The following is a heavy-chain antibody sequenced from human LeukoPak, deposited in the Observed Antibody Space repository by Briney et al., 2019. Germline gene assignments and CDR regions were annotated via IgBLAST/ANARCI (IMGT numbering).Heavy chain of an antibody. Sequence: PSETLSLTCAVSGYSISNGYYWGWIRQPPGKGREWIASIHYSGNTHYNPSLKSRATMSVDTSKNQFSLSLRSVTAADTAMYYCARHHYYDSTGYYRFDYWGAGTLVTVSS. CDR2: IHYSGNT. CDR1: GYSISNGYY. D-gene: IGHD3-22*01. J-gene: IGHJ4*02. CDR3: ARHHYYDSTGYYRFDY. V-gene: IGHV4-38-2*01.